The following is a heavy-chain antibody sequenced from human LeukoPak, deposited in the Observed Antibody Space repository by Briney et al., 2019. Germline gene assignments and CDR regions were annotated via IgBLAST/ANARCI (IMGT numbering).Heavy chain of an antibody. Sequence: GGSLRLSCAASGFTFSDYYMSWIRQAPGKGLEWVSYISSSGSTIYHADSVKGRFIISRDNAKNSLYLQMNSLRAEDTAVYYCARDGNVVVVAAVFDYWGQGTLVTVSS. V-gene: IGHV3-11*01. CDR3: ARDGNVVVVAAVFDY. CDR1: GFTFSDYY. J-gene: IGHJ4*02. D-gene: IGHD2-15*01. CDR2: ISSSGSTI.